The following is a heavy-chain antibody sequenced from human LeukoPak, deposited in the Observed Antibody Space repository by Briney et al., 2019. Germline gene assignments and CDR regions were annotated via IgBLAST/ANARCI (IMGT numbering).Heavy chain of an antibody. Sequence: PGGSLRLSCAASGFTLSSNYMSWVRQAPGKGLEWVSVIYSGGSTYYADSVKGRFTISRDNSKSTLYIQMNRLRAEDTAVYYCAREGLAMATIDYWGQGTLVTVSS. V-gene: IGHV3-53*01. CDR2: IYSGGST. J-gene: IGHJ4*02. CDR1: GFTLSSNY. CDR3: AREGLAMATIDY. D-gene: IGHD5-24*01.